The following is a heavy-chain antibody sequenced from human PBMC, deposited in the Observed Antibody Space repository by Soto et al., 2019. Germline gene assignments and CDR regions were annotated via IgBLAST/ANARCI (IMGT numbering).Heavy chain of an antibody. V-gene: IGHV3-23*01. CDR3: AKSVGGKNYYYYHMDV. D-gene: IGHD3-16*01. CDR1: GFTFSSYA. Sequence: VQLLESGGGLVQPGGSLRLSCAASGFTFSSYAMSWVRQAPGKGLEWVSAISRSGGRTYYADSVEGRLTISRDNSKNTMDLEMNSLRAEDRAVYYCAKSVGGKNYYYYHMDVWGKGTTVTVSS. J-gene: IGHJ6*03. CDR2: ISRSGGRT.